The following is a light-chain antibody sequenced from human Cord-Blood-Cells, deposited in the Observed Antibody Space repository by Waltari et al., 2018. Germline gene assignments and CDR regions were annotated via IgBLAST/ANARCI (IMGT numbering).Light chain of an antibody. CDR1: QSISSR. Sequence: DIQMTQSTSTLSASVGDRVTITCRASQSISSRLAWYQQKPGKAPKLLIYDASSLESGIPSRFSGSGSGTEFTLTISSLQSDDFATYYCQQYNSYSVYTFGQGTKLEIK. V-gene: IGKV1-5*01. CDR3: QQYNSYSVYT. J-gene: IGKJ2*01. CDR2: DAS.